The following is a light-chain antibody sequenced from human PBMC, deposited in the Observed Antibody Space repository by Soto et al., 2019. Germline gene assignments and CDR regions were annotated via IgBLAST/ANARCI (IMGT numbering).Light chain of an antibody. Sequence: QSALTQPAAVSDSPGQSMTISCTGTSSDVGGSNFVSWYQQHPGKPPKLIIYDVANRPSGVSNRFSGSKSGSTASLIISRLQTEDEADYYCVSSTSSTTYVFGTGTKVTVL. J-gene: IGLJ1*01. V-gene: IGLV2-14*03. CDR1: SSDVGGSNF. CDR2: DVA. CDR3: VSSTSSTTYV.